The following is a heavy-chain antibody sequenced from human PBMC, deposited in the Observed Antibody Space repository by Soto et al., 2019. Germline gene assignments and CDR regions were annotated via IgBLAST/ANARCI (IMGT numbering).Heavy chain of an antibody. D-gene: IGHD2-2*01. Sequence: GGSLRLSCAASGFTFSSYGMHWVRQAPGKGLEWVAVISYDGSNKYYADSVKGRFTISRDNSKNTLYLQMNSLRAEDTAVYYCASSSTSLPYYYYYMDVWGKGTTVTVSS. V-gene: IGHV3-30*03. CDR1: GFTFSSYG. CDR3: ASSSTSLPYYYYYMDV. CDR2: ISYDGSNK. J-gene: IGHJ6*03.